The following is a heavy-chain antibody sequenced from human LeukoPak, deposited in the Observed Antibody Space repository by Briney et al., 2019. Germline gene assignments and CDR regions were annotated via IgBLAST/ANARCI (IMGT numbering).Heavy chain of an antibody. Sequence: PGGSLRLSCVVSGITLSNYGMSWVRQAPGKGLERVSGISERGGSTNYADSMKGRFIISRDTSKNTVYLQMNSLRVEDTAVYFCAKRGIVIRAVIIIGFHKEAYYFDYWGQGILVTVSS. V-gene: IGHV3-23*01. CDR1: GITLSNYG. CDR2: ISERGGST. J-gene: IGHJ4*02. D-gene: IGHD3-10*01. CDR3: AKRGIVIRAVIIIGFHKEAYYFDY.